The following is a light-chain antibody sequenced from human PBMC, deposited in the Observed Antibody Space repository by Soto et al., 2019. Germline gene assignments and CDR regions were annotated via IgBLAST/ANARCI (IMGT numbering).Light chain of an antibody. CDR1: QSITNW. J-gene: IGKJ1*01. Sequence: DIQMTQSPSTLSASVGDRVTITCRAGQSITNWLAWYQQKPGKAPKLLIYKASSLESGVPSRFSGSGSGTEFTLTISSLQPEDFATYYCQQYNEYSWTFGQGTEVDIK. CDR2: KAS. CDR3: QQYNEYSWT. V-gene: IGKV1-5*03.